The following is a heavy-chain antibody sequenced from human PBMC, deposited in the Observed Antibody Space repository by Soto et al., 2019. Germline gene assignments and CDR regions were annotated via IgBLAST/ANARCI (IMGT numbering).Heavy chain of an antibody. J-gene: IGHJ3*02. CDR1: GFTFSSYA. V-gene: IGHV3-30-3*01. Sequence: GSLRLSCAASGFTFSSYAMHWVRQAPGKGLEWVAVISYDGSNKYYADSVKGRFTISRDNSKNTLYLQMNSLRAEDTAVYYCARTDSSLFDIWVQGTMVTVSS. CDR3: ARTDSSLFDI. CDR2: ISYDGSNK. D-gene: IGHD3-22*01.